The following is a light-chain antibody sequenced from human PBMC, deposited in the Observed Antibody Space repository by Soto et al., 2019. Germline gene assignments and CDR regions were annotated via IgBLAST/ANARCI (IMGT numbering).Light chain of an antibody. J-gene: IGKJ1*01. Sequence: DIQMTQSPSPLSASVGDRVTITCRASQSIASWLAWFQQKPGKTPNLLIYEASSLESGVPSRFSGSGSGTEFTLTISSLQPDDFATYYCQQYSSYSAGTFGQGTKVEIK. CDR2: EAS. CDR1: QSIASW. CDR3: QQYSSYSAGT. V-gene: IGKV1-5*03.